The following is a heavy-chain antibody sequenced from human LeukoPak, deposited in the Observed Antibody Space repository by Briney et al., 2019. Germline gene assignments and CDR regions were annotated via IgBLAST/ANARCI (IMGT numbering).Heavy chain of an antibody. J-gene: IGHJ4*02. Sequence: GGSLRLSCAASGFTFASYWMSWVRQAPGKGLEYVSAISSNGGSTYYANSVKGRFTISRDNSKNTLYLQMGSLRAEDMAVYYCARVAREYYDILTGYYYFDYWGQGTLVTVSS. V-gene: IGHV3-64*01. CDR3: ARVAREYYDILTGYYYFDY. CDR1: GFTFASYW. CDR2: ISSNGGST. D-gene: IGHD3-9*01.